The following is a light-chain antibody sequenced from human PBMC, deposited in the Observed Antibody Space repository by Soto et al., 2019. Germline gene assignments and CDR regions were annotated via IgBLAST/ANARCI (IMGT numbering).Light chain of an antibody. Sequence: EIVMTQSPATQSVSLGERATLSCRASQSVSNKLAWYQQKPGQVPRLLIYGASTRATGIPARFSASGSGTEFTLTISSLQSEDFAVYYCHQYNGWPRTFGQGTKLEIK. J-gene: IGKJ2*01. CDR2: GAS. CDR1: QSVSNK. V-gene: IGKV3-15*01. CDR3: HQYNGWPRT.